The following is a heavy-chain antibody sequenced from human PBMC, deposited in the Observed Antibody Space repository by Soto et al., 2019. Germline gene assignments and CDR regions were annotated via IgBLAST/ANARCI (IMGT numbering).Heavy chain of an antibody. CDR1: GYTFTGYY. D-gene: IGHD5-12*01. Sequence: ASVKVSCKASGYTFTGYYMHWVRQAPGQGLEWMGWINPNSGGTNYAQKFQGRVTMTRDTSTSTAYMELSRLRSDDTAVYYCARGGYSGYDLPLHAFDIWGQGTMVTVSS. V-gene: IGHV1-2*02. J-gene: IGHJ3*02. CDR2: INPNSGGT. CDR3: ARGGYSGYDLPLHAFDI.